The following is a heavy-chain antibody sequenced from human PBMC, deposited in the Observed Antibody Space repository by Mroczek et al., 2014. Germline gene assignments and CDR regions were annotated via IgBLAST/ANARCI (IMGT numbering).Heavy chain of an antibody. CDR3: ARDHYISQTGTTYGGRAYDAFDI. V-gene: IGHV4-61*02. CDR1: GGSISSGSYY. Sequence: QVQLQESGPGLVKPSQTLSLTCTVSGGSISSGSYYWSWIRQPAGKGLEWIGRIYTSGSTNYNPSLKSRVTMSVDTSKNQFSLKLSSVTAADTAVYYCARDHYISQTGTTYGGRAYDAFDIWGQGTMVTVSS. CDR2: IYTSGST. J-gene: IGHJ3*02. D-gene: IGHD1-7*01.